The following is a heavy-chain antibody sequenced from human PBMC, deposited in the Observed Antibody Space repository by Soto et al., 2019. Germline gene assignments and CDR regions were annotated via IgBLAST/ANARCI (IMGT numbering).Heavy chain of an antibody. V-gene: IGHV2-5*01. CDR3: AQSRVFDWFDP. CDR1: GFSLSTSEVG. CDR2: IFWNDDE. J-gene: IGHJ5*02. D-gene: IGHD6-13*01. Sequence: QITLKESGPTRVKPTQTLTLTCTFSGFSLSTSEVGVGWIRQPPGKALEWLALIFWNDDERYNPSLKSRLTITKDISKNQVVLTMTNMDPVDTATYYCAQSRVFDWFDPWGQGTLVTVSS.